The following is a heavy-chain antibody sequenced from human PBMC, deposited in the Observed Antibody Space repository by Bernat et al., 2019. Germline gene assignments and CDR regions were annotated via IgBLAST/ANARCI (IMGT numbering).Heavy chain of an antibody. V-gene: IGHV3-30-3*01. CDR3: ARYYQGSSWYLQKAFDI. Sequence: QVQLVESGGGVVQPGRSLRLSCAASGFTFSSYAMHWVRQAPGKGLEWVAVISYDGSNKYYADSVKGRFTISRDNSKNTVHLQMNSLRAEDTAVYYCARYYQGSSWYLQKAFDIWGQGTMVTVSS. CDR2: ISYDGSNK. J-gene: IGHJ3*02. D-gene: IGHD6-13*01. CDR1: GFTFSSYA.